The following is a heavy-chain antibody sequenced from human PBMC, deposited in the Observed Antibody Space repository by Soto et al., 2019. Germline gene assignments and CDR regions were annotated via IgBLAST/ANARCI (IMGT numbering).Heavy chain of an antibody. CDR3: VTAVRGYNANGDL. D-gene: IGHD5-12*01. J-gene: IGHJ6*02. Sequence: VQLVESGGDLVQPGGSLILSCVGSGFSFSSYWMGWFRQTPGKGLEWVATIKADGTEKYYVDSVKGRFTFSRDNAKTSVYLEMNSLRAEDTAVYYCVTAVRGYNANGDLWGQGTTVTVSS. V-gene: IGHV3-7*03. CDR2: IKADGTEK. CDR1: GFSFSSYW.